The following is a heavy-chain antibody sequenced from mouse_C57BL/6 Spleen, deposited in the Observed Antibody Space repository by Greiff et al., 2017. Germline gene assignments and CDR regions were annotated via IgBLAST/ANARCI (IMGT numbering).Heavy chain of an antibody. CDR1: GYTFTSYW. Sequence: QVQLQQSGAELVMPGASVKLSCKASGYTFTSYWMHWVKQRPGQGLEWIGEIDPSDSYTNYNQKFKGKSTLTVDKSSSTAYMQLSSLTSEDSAVYYCARRGNYAYAMDYWGQGTSVTVSS. V-gene: IGHV1-69*01. D-gene: IGHD2-1*01. CDR3: ARRGNYAYAMDY. CDR2: IDPSDSYT. J-gene: IGHJ4*01.